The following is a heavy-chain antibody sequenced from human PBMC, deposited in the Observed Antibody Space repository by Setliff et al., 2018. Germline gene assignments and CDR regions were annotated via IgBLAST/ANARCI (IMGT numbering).Heavy chain of an antibody. D-gene: IGHD3-22*01. J-gene: IGHJ4*02. Sequence: PSETLSLTCAVSGYSISSGYYWGWIRQPPGKGLEWIGSIYHSGYTYYNPSLKSRVTISVDTSKNQFSLKLSSVTAADTAVYYCARGTYDYYDSSGYYFVDYWGQGTLVTVSS. CDR3: ARGTYDYYDSSGYYFVDY. CDR2: IYHSGYT. V-gene: IGHV4-38-2*01. CDR1: GYSISSGYY.